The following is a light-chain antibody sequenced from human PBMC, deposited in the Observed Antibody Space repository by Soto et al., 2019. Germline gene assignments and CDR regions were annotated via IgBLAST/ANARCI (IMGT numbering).Light chain of an antibody. CDR3: HQYDNLIFT. CDR2: DAS. CDR1: QDISNY. Sequence: DIQMTQSPSSLSAFVGDRVTITCQTSQDISNYLNWYQLKPGKAPKLLIYDASNLETGVPSRFSGSGSGTDFTFTISSLQPEDIATYYCHQYDNLIFTFGXGTKVDIK. J-gene: IGKJ3*01. V-gene: IGKV1-33*01.